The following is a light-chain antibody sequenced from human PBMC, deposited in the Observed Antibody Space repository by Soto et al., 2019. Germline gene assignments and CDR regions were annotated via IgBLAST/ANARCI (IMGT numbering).Light chain of an antibody. CDR2: GAS. Sequence: EMVLTQSPGTLSLSPGERATLSCRASQSVSNSFLAWYQQKPGQAPRLLIFGASSRANGIPDSLSGSGSGTHFTLIINRLETDDFAVYYCQQYYSSIPTFGGGTKVEI. V-gene: IGKV3-20*01. CDR3: QQYYSSIPT. J-gene: IGKJ4*01. CDR1: QSVSNSF.